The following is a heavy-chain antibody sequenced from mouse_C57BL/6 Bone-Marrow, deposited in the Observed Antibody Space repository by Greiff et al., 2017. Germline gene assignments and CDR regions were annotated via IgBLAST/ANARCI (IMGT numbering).Heavy chain of an antibody. CDR1: GFTFSSYA. CDR3: AREVIYYYGSYYWYFDV. V-gene: IGHV5-4*01. J-gene: IGHJ1*03. CDR2: ISDGGSYT. Sequence: EVQLQQSGGGLVKPGGSLKLSCAASGFTFSSYAMSWVRQTSEKRLEWVATISDGGSYTYYPDNVKGRFTISRDNVKNNLYLQMSHLKSEDTAMYYCAREVIYYYGSYYWYFDVWGTGTTVTVSS. D-gene: IGHD1-1*01.